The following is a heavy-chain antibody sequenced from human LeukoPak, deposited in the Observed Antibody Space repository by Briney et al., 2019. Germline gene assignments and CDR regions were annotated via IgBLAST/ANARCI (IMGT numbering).Heavy chain of an antibody. J-gene: IGHJ4*02. V-gene: IGHV7-4-1*02. CDR2: INTNTGNP. Sequence: ASVKVSCKASGYSFTGYAMDWVRQAPGQGLEWMGWINTNTGNPTYAQGFTGRFVFSLDTSVTTAYLQISSLKTEDTAVYYCARALSIAAAAGGYWGQGTLVTVSS. D-gene: IGHD6-13*01. CDR3: ARALSIAAAAGGY. CDR1: GYSFTGYA.